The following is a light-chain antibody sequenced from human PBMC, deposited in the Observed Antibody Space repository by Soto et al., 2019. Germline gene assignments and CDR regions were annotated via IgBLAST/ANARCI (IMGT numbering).Light chain of an antibody. Sequence: QPVLTQPPSVSGAPGQRVTISCTGSSSNIGAFYHVHWYQQLPGTAPKLLIYGNNNRPSGVPDRFSGSKSGTSASLAITGLQAEDEADYFCQSYDSSLSGSVFGGGTKLTVL. J-gene: IGLJ3*02. CDR1: SSNIGAFYH. V-gene: IGLV1-40*01. CDR3: QSYDSSLSGSV. CDR2: GNN.